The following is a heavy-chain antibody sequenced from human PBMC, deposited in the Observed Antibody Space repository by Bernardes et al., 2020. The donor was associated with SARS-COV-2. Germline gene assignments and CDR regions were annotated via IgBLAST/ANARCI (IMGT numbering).Heavy chain of an antibody. CDR2: MYYTGIT. CDR3: ARDSRDYGDYQDFDY. CDR1: GGSISSYY. V-gene: IGHV4-59*01. D-gene: IGHD4-17*01. J-gene: IGHJ4*02. Sequence: SETLSLTCTVSGGSISSYYWSWIRQFPGKGLEWIGYMYYTGITKYNPSLEGRGTISVDMSKNQFSLRLISVTAADTAVYYCARDSRDYGDYQDFDYWGQGTLVTVSS.